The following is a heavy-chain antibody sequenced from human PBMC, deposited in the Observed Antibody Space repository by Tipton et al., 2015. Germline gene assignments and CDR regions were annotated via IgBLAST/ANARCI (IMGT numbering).Heavy chain of an antibody. CDR3: ARESLLAYYFDY. V-gene: IGHV4-4*07. CDR1: GGSISSYY. J-gene: IGHJ4*02. CDR2: IYTSGST. Sequence: LSLTCTVSGGSISSYYWSWIRQPAGKGLEWTGRIYTSGSTNYTPSLKSRVTMSVGTSKNQFSPKLSSVTAADTAVYYCARESLLAYYFDYWGQGTLVTVSS. D-gene: IGHD2/OR15-2a*01.